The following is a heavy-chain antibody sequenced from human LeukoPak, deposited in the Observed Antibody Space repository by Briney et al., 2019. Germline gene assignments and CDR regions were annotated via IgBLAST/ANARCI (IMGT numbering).Heavy chain of an antibody. V-gene: IGHV4-34*01. CDR1: GGSFSGYY. Sequence: SETLSLTCAVYGGSFSGYYWSWIRQPPGKGLEWIGEINHSGSTNYNPSLKSRVTISVDTSKNQFSLKLSSVTAADTAVYYCARGRSGGWKHAFDIWGQGTMVTVSS. D-gene: IGHD2-15*01. J-gene: IGHJ3*02. CDR3: ARGRSGGWKHAFDI. CDR2: INHSGST.